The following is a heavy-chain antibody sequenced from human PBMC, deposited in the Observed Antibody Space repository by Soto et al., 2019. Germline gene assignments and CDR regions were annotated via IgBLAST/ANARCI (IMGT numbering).Heavy chain of an antibody. V-gene: IGHV4-34*01. D-gene: IGHD3-22*01. J-gene: IGHJ4*02. Sequence: QVQLQQWGAGLLKPSETLSLTCAVYGGSFSGYYWSWIRQPPGKGLEWIGEINHSGSTTYNPSLKSRVTISVDTSKNQFSLKLSCVTAADTAVYYCARLTRYYYDSSSNIDYWGQGTLVTVSS. CDR1: GGSFSGYY. CDR3: ARLTRYYYDSSSNIDY. CDR2: INHSGST.